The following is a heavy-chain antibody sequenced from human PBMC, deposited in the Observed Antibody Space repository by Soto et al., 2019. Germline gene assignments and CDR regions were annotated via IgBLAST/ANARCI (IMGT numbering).Heavy chain of an antibody. Sequence: QVQLVQSGAEVKKPGASVKVSCKASGYTFTDYYISWVRQAPGQGLEWMGWINPNSGGTDYAQKFQGRVTMTTDTSINTAYMDLSRLRSDDTAVYYCARDNGYSSSDFDYWGQGSLVTVSS. V-gene: IGHV1-2*02. J-gene: IGHJ4*02. CDR2: INPNSGGT. CDR3: ARDNGYSSSDFDY. CDR1: GYTFTDYY. D-gene: IGHD6-19*01.